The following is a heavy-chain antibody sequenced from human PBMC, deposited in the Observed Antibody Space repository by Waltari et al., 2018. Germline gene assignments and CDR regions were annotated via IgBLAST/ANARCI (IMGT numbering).Heavy chain of an antibody. V-gene: IGHV1-8*03. D-gene: IGHD3-22*01. CDR1: GYTFTNYD. Sequence: QVQLVQSGAEVKKPGASVKVSCKASGYTFTNYDIDWVRQATGQGLEWMGWMNTNSAKSGYAQQFQGRVTITRNTSITTAYLELSGLRSEDTAVYFCARSSSGYYRRVPFDSWGQGTLVIVSS. CDR2: MNTNSAKS. CDR3: ARSSSGYYRRVPFDS. J-gene: IGHJ4*02.